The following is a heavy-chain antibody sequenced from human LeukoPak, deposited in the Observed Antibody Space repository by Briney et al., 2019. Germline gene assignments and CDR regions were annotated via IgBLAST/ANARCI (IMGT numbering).Heavy chain of an antibody. J-gene: IGHJ4*02. CDR3: ARGGRSMELGVVIYDY. Sequence: ASVNVSCKPSVYTLTNYDINWLRQATRRGREWMEWMNPNSGNTGYAHKFQGRVTMTRNTSIRTAYMEMSSLRSEDTAVYYCARGGRSMELGVVIYDYWGQGTLVTVSS. V-gene: IGHV1-8*01. CDR1: VYTLTNYD. D-gene: IGHD3-3*01. CDR2: MNPNSGNT.